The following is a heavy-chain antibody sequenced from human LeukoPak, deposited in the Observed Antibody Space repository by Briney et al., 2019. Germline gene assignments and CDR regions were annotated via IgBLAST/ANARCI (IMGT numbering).Heavy chain of an antibody. CDR2: ISYDGSNK. V-gene: IGHV3-30-3*01. CDR3: ARDLGVVVPAAILDY. CDR1: GFTFSSYA. D-gene: IGHD2-2*01. Sequence: PGRSLRLSCAASGFTFSSYAMHWVRQAPGKGLEWVAVISYDGSNKYYADSVKGRFTISRDNSKNTLYLQMNSLRAEDTAVYYCARDLGVVVPAAILDYWGQGTLVTVSS. J-gene: IGHJ4*02.